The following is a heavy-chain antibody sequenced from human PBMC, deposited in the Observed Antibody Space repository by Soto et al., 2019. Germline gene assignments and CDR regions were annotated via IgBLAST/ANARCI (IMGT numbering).Heavy chain of an antibody. V-gene: IGHV3-74*01. Sequence: VQLVESGGGLVHPGGSLRLSCAASGFTFSNYWMHWVRQAPGKGLVWVSRINSEGGSTAYADSVKGRFTISRDNAENTLFLQMNSLRAEDTAVYYCTRVPRCLEGNCDARGAVDFWGQGTMVTVSS. CDR2: INSEGGST. D-gene: IGHD2-21*01. J-gene: IGHJ3*01. CDR3: TRVPRCLEGNCDARGAVDF. CDR1: GFTFSNYW.